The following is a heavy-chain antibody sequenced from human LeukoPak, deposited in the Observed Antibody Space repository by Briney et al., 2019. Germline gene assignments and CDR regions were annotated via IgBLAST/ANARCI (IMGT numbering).Heavy chain of an antibody. CDR2: ISGYNGNT. CDR1: GYTFTSYG. D-gene: IGHD3-10*01. CDR3: ARSGHRRYYYASGPDY. Sequence: GSVKVSCKASGYTFTSYGISWVRQAPGQGLEWMGWISGYNGNTNYAQNLQGRVTMTTDTSTSTAFMELRSLRSDDTAVYYCARSGHRRYYYASGPDYWGQGTLVTVSS. V-gene: IGHV1-18*01. J-gene: IGHJ4*02.